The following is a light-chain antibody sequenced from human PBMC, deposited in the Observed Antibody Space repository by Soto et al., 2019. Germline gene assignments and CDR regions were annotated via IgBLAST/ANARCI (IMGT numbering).Light chain of an antibody. CDR3: QQYYSSWT. CDR1: QSISNTF. J-gene: IGKJ1*01. Sequence: EIVLTQSPGTLSLSPGEGATLSCRASQSISNTFLAWYQQRPGQAPRILIYGASRRATGIPDRFSGSGSRTDFTLTISRLEPEDFALYYCQQYYSSWTFGQGTKVEMK. CDR2: GAS. V-gene: IGKV3-20*01.